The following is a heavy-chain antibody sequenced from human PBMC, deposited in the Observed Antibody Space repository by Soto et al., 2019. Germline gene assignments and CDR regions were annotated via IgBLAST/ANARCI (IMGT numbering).Heavy chain of an antibody. CDR2: IYHSGAT. V-gene: IGHV4-38-2*02. CDR1: GYSNRNGYY. J-gene: IGHJ4*02. Sequence: PSETLSLTCPVSGYSNRNGYYWGWIRQSPEKGLEWIGPIYHSGATYYNPSLKSRVIMSIDTCKRQLSLNLKSGTAADTPVYYCVRDRYSYGSVVGNCGQGTLVTVS. CDR3: VRDRYSYGSVVGN. D-gene: IGHD5-18*01.